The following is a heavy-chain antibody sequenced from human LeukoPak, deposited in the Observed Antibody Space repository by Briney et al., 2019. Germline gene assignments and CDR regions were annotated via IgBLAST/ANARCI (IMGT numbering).Heavy chain of an antibody. J-gene: IGHJ6*03. D-gene: IGHD2-15*01. CDR2: IYYSGST. Sequence: SETLSLTCAVYGGSFSGYYWSWIRQPPGKGLEWIGYIYYSGSTNYNPSLKSRVTISVDTSKNQFSLKLSSVTAADTAVYYCARDAVAATNYYYYYMDVWGKGTTVTVSS. CDR3: ARDAVAATNYYYYYMDV. V-gene: IGHV4-59*01. CDR1: GGSFSGYY.